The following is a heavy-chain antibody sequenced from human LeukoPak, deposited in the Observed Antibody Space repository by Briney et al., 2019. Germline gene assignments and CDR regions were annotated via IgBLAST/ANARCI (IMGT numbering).Heavy chain of an antibody. CDR1: GGSFSGYY. J-gene: IGHJ6*03. CDR2: IYTSGST. V-gene: IGHV4-59*10. Sequence: ASETLSLTCAVYGGSFSGYYWSWIRQPAGEGLEWIGRIYTSGSTNYNPSLKSRVTMSVDTSKNQFSLKLSSVTAADTAVYYCARRSYWYYYMDVWGKGTTVTISS. CDR3: ARRSYWYYYMDV. D-gene: IGHD3-10*01.